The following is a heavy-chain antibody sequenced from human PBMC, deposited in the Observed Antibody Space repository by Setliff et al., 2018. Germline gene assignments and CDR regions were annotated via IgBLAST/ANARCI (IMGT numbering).Heavy chain of an antibody. V-gene: IGHV1-69*05. Sequence: SVKVSCKSSGGTFTSYALSWVRQAPGQGLEWMGGIIPIFGTANYAQKFQERVTMTTDTSTSTAYMELRSLRSDDTAVYYCARGGPEAAADVPEGFYGMDVWGQGTTVTVSS. CDR2: IIPIFGTA. CDR3: ARGGPEAAADVPEGFYGMDV. J-gene: IGHJ6*02. D-gene: IGHD6-13*01. CDR1: GGTFTSYA.